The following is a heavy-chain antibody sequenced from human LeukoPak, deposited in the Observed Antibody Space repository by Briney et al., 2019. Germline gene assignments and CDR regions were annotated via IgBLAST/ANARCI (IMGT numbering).Heavy chain of an antibody. V-gene: IGHV3-74*01. CDR1: GFTFSSYW. J-gene: IGHJ4*02. CDR2: INSDGSST. CDR3: ARGAYGSGSYLDY. D-gene: IGHD3-10*01. Sequence: PGGSLRLSCAASGFTFSSYWMRWVRQAPGKGLVWVSRINSDGSSTSYADSMKGRFTISRDNAKNTLYLQMNSLRAEDTAVYYCARGAYGSGSYLDYWGQGTLVTVSS.